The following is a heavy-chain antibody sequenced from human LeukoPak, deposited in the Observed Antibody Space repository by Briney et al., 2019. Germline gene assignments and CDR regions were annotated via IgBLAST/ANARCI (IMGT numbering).Heavy chain of an antibody. CDR3: AKDRGRQWLVQYYYYGMDV. D-gene: IGHD6-19*01. J-gene: IGHJ6*02. V-gene: IGHV3-30-3*01. CDR2: ISYDGSNK. Sequence: GGSLRLSCAASGFTFSSYAMHWVRQAPGKGLEWVAVISYDGSNKYYADSVKGRFTISRDNSKNTLYLQMNSLRAEDTAVYYCAKDRGRQWLVQYYYYGMDVWGQGTTVTVSS. CDR1: GFTFSSYA.